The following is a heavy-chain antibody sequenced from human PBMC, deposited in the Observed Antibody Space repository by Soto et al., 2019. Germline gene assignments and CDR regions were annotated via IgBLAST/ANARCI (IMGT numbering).Heavy chain of an antibody. D-gene: IGHD3-16*01. V-gene: IGHV4-30-4*08. Sequence: QVQLQESGPGLVKPSETLSLTCTVSGASISSGYYYWSWIRQSPGKGLQWNGYIFHSGETYYTPSLESRLSISIDASMNQFSLNLNSVTAADTAVYFCARSHDVLGAFDVWGPGTVVTGSS. CDR3: ARSHDVLGAFDV. J-gene: IGHJ3*01. CDR1: GASISSGYYY. CDR2: IFHSGET.